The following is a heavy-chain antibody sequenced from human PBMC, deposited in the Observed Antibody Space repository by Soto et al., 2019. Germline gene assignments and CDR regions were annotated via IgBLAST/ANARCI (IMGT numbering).Heavy chain of an antibody. D-gene: IGHD5-12*01. Sequence: VASVKVSCKASGYTFTSYGISWVRLAPGQGLEWMGWISAYNGNTKYAQKLQGRVTMTTDTSTSTAYMELRSLRSDDTAVYYCARGGATTLYYYYGMDVWGQGTTVTVSS. CDR1: GYTFTSYG. V-gene: IGHV1-18*01. CDR3: ARGGATTLYYYYGMDV. CDR2: ISAYNGNT. J-gene: IGHJ6*02.